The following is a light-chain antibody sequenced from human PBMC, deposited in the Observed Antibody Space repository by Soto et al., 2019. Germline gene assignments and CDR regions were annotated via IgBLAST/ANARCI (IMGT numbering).Light chain of an antibody. CDR3: AAWDDSLNGWV. J-gene: IGLJ3*02. CDR1: SSNIGSNT. Sequence: QSVLTQPPSASGTPGQSVTISCSGSSSNIGSNTVNWYQQLSGAAPKLLIHNNDQRPSGVPDRFSGSKSDTSASLAISGLQSADEADYYCAAWDDSLNGWVFGGGTKLTVL. V-gene: IGLV1-44*01. CDR2: NND.